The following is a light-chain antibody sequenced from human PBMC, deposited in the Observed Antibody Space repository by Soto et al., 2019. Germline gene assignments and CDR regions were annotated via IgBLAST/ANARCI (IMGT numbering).Light chain of an antibody. CDR1: QSISSY. V-gene: IGKV1-39*01. Sequence: DIQMTQSPSSLSASVGDRVTITCRASQSISSYLNWYQQKPGKAPKLLIYAASSLQSGVTSRFSGSGSGTDFTLTISSLQPEDVATDYCQQSYSTPLTFGGGTKVEIK. CDR3: QQSYSTPLT. J-gene: IGKJ4*01. CDR2: AAS.